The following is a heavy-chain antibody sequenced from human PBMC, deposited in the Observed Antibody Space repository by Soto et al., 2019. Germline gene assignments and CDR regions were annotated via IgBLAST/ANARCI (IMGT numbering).Heavy chain of an antibody. D-gene: IGHD3-22*01. CDR3: ARVVNHYYYGMDV. CDR1: GYTYISYA. Sequence: QVQLVQSGAEVKNPGASVKVSCKASGYTYISYAISWVRQAPEQGLEWRGWISVHNGNTNYAQKLQGRVTMTTDTSTSTAYMELRSLRSDDTAVYYCARVVNHYYYGMDVWGQGTTVTVSS. J-gene: IGHJ6*01. V-gene: IGHV1-18*01. CDR2: ISVHNGNT.